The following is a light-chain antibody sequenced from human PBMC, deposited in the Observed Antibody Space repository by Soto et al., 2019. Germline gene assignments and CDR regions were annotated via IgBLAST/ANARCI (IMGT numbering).Light chain of an antibody. CDR3: QQDGYSPNT. V-gene: IGKV3-20*01. CDR1: RTMRSRY. J-gene: IGKJ2*01. CDR2: SAS. Sequence: EIVLTQSPGILSLSPGERATLSCRASRTMRSRYLAWYQQKPGQAPRLLIYSASSRATGIPDRFSGSGSETDFTLTISRLEPEECAVYYCQQDGYSPNTFGQGTKLEIK.